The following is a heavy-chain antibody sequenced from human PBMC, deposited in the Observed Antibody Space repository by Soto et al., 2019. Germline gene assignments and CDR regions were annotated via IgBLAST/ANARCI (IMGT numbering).Heavy chain of an antibody. V-gene: IGHV4-59*01. CDR2: IYYSGST. J-gene: IGHJ6*02. D-gene: IGHD3-10*01. Sequence: SETLYLTCTVSGGSISSYYWSWIRQPPGKGLEWIGYIYYSGSTNYNPSLKSRVTISVDTSKNQFSLKLSSVTAADTAVYYCARSSYYYGSAPYGMDVWGQGTTVTVSS. CDR1: GGSISSYY. CDR3: ARSSYYYGSAPYGMDV.